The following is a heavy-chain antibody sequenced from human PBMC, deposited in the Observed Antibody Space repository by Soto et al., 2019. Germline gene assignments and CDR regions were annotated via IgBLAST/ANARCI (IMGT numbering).Heavy chain of an antibody. V-gene: IGHV3-23*01. CDR1: GFTFSSYA. D-gene: IGHD3-10*01. CDR2: ISGSGGST. CDR3: AKDLGDYGSGSYYSYYYCGMDV. Sequence: GGSLRLSCAASGFTFSSYAMSWVRQAPGKGLEWVSAISGSGGSTYYADSVKGRFTISRDNSKNTLYLQMNSLRAEDTAVYYCAKDLGDYGSGSYYSYYYCGMDVWGQGTTVTVSS. J-gene: IGHJ6*02.